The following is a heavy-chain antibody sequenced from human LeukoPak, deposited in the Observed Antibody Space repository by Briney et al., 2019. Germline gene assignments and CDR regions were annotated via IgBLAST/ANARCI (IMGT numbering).Heavy chain of an antibody. CDR1: GYTFTSYD. Sequence: ASVKVSCKASGYTFTSYDINWVRQATGQGLEWMGWMNPNSGNTGYAQKFQGRVTITRNTSISTAYMELSSLRSEDTAVYYCARVPGKGRYSGYDDWFDPWGQGTLVTVSS. CDR2: MNPNSGNT. J-gene: IGHJ5*02. D-gene: IGHD5-12*01. V-gene: IGHV1-8*03. CDR3: ARVPGKGRYSGYDDWFDP.